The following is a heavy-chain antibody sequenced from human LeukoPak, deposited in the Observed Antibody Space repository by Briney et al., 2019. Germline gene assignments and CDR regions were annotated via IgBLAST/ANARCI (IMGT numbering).Heavy chain of an antibody. Sequence: GGSLRLSCAASGFTFSSYGMHWVRQAPGKGLEGVAVISYDGSNKYYADSVKGRFTISRDNSKNTLYLQMNSLRAEDTAVYYCVVGSSWYNYYGMDVWGKGTTVTVSS. J-gene: IGHJ6*04. V-gene: IGHV3-30*03. CDR2: ISYDGSNK. CDR3: VVGSSWYNYYGMDV. CDR1: GFTFSSYG. D-gene: IGHD6-13*01.